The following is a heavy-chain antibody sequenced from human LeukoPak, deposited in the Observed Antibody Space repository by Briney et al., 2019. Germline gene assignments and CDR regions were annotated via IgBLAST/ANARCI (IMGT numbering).Heavy chain of an antibody. CDR1: GGSISSGGYT. J-gene: IGHJ4*02. V-gene: IGHV4-30-2*01. D-gene: IGHD3-22*01. CDR2: IYHSGST. Sequence: SQTLSLTCAVSGGSISSGGYTWSWIRQPPGKGLGWIGYIYHSGSTYYNPSLKSRVTISVDRSKNQFSLKLSSVTAADTAVYYCARFGYYDSSGYSFDYWGQGTLVTVSS. CDR3: ARFGYYDSSGYSFDY.